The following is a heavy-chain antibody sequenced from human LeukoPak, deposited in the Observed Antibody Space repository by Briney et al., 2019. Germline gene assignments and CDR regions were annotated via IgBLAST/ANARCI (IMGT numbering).Heavy chain of an antibody. D-gene: IGHD3-9*01. CDR2: INPNSGGT. CDR1: GYTFTGYY. CDR3: ASVDPRRTWFDP. J-gene: IGHJ5*02. V-gene: IGHV1-2*06. Sequence: ASVKVSCKAPGYTFTGYYMHWVRQAPGQGLEWMGRINPNSGGTNYAQMFQGRVTMTRDTSISTAYMELSRLRSDDTAVYYCASVDPRRTWFDPWGQGTLVTVSS.